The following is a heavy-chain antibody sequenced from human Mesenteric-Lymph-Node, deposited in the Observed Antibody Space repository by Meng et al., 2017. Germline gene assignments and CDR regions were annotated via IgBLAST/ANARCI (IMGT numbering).Heavy chain of an antibody. D-gene: IGHD5-18*01. V-gene: IGHV1-2*06. CDR2: INPNSGGT. CDR3: ARDTAMANDY. J-gene: IGHJ4*02. CDR1: GYTFTRYP. Sequence: QVQLVKSGSELKKPGASVKVSCKASGYTFTRYPMNWVRQAPGQGLEWMGRINPNSGGTNYAQKFQGRVTMTRDTSISTAYMELSRLRSDDTAVYYCARDTAMANDYWGQGTLVTVSS.